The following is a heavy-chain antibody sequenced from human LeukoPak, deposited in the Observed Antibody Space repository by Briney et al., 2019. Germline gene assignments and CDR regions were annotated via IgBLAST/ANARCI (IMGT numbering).Heavy chain of an antibody. CDR2: INPSGGST. D-gene: IGHD3-10*01. V-gene: IGHV1-46*01. Sequence: ASVKVSCKASGYTFTSYYMHWVRQAPGQGLEWVGIINPSGGSTSYAQKFQGRVTMTRDTSTSTVYMELSSLRSEDTAVYYCAREGKGSGNYYLATDYWGQGTLVTVSS. CDR3: AREGKGSGNYYLATDY. J-gene: IGHJ4*02. CDR1: GYTFTSYY.